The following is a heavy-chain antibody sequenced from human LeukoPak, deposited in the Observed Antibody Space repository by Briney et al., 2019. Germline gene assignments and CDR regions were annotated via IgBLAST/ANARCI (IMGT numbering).Heavy chain of an antibody. CDR2: IYHSGST. V-gene: IGHV4-38-2*01. CDR1: GYSIGSGYY. CDR3: ARAYSSSFLGP. J-gene: IGHJ5*02. Sequence: SETLSLTCAVSGYSIGSGYYWGWIRQPPGKGLEWIGSIYHSGSTYYNPSLKSRVTISVDTSKNQFSLKLSSVTAADTAVYYCARAYSSSFLGPWGQGTLVTVSS. D-gene: IGHD6-6*01.